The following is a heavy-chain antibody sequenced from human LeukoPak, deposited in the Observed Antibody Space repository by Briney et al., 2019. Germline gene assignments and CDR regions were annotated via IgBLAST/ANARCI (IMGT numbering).Heavy chain of an antibody. CDR3: ASSPVITRD. CDR2: INSDGSRI. J-gene: IGHJ4*02. V-gene: IGHV3-74*01. CDR1: GITFSNYW. D-gene: IGHD3-22*01. Sequence: GGSLRLSCAASGITFSNYWMHWVRQAPGKGLEWVSRINSDGSRITYADSVKGRFTISRDNAKNTLYLQMNGLRVDDTAVYYCASSPVITRDWRQGTLVTVSS.